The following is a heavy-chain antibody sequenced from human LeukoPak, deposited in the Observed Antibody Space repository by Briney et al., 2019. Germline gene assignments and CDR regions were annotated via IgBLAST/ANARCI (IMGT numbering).Heavy chain of an antibody. CDR2: INPNSGGT. Sequence: ASVKVSCKASGYTFTGHYMYWVRQAPGQGLECMGWINPNSGGTNYAQKFQGRVTMTRDTSINTAYMELSRLRSDDTAVYYCARGDVYFDYWGQGTLVTVSS. J-gene: IGHJ4*02. D-gene: IGHD3-16*01. V-gene: IGHV1-2*02. CDR1: GYTFTGHY. CDR3: ARGDVYFDY.